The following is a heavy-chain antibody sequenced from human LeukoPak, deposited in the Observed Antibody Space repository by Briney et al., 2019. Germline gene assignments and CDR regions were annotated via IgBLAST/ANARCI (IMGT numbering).Heavy chain of an antibody. CDR1: GFAVSSNY. V-gene: IGHV3-53*01. CDR3: AKAKGWYGEGYFDY. Sequence: GGSLRLSCAASGFAVSSNYMNWVRQAPGKRLEWVSVLYPDGRTYYADSVKGRFTISRDVSKNTLFLQMTRLRAEATAVYYCAKAKGWYGEGYFDYWGQGTLVTVPS. J-gene: IGHJ4*02. CDR2: LYPDGRT. D-gene: IGHD3-10*01.